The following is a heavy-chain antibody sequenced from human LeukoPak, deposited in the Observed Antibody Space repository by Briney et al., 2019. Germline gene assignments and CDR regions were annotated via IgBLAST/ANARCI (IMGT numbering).Heavy chain of an antibody. Sequence: SQTLSLTCAVSGGSISSGGYSWSWIRQPPGKGLEWIGYIYHSGSTYYNPSLKSRVTISVDRSKNQFSLKLSSVTAADTAVYYCARGAGLRYFDWLSMAFDYWGQGTLVTVSS. CDR3: ARGAGLRYFDWLSMAFDY. J-gene: IGHJ4*02. D-gene: IGHD3-9*01. CDR1: GGSISSGGYS. V-gene: IGHV4-30-2*01. CDR2: IYHSGST.